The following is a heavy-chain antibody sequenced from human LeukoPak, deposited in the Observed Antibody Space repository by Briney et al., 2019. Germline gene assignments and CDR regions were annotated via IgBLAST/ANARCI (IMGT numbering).Heavy chain of an antibody. CDR3: ARVPRGSSSWYFVEYYFDY. CDR1: GFTFSSYW. J-gene: IGHJ4*02. CDR2: IKQDGSEK. D-gene: IGHD6-13*01. V-gene: IGHV3-7*03. Sequence: GGSLRLSCAASGFTFSSYWMSWVRQAPGKGLEWVANIKQDGSEKYYVDSVKGRFTISRDNAKNSLYLQMNSLRAEDTAVYYCARVPRGSSSWYFVEYYFDYWGQGTLVTVSS.